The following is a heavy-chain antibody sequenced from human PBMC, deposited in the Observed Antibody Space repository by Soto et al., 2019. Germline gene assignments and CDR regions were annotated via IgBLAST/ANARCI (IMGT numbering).Heavy chain of an antibody. Sequence: QVQLVQSGAEVKKPGASVRVSCKASGYTFTKFDINWVRQATGQGLEWMGWMKPNSGNTGYAQKFKGRVTMTRNTSITTAYMELSTLRSEDTAVYYCVRGDYGDYSHWFDPWGQGTLVTVSS. CDR2: MKPNSGNT. CDR1: GYTFTKFD. CDR3: VRGDYGDYSHWFDP. J-gene: IGHJ5*02. D-gene: IGHD4-17*01. V-gene: IGHV1-8*01.